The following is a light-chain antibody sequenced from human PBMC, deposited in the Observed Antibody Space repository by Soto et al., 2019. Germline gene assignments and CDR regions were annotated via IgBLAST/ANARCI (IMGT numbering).Light chain of an antibody. J-gene: IGLJ3*02. CDR2: NTN. V-gene: IGLV8-61*01. CDR3: VLYMGSGTWV. CDR1: SGSVSTSYY. Sequence: QTVVTQEPSFSVSPGGTVTLTCGLSSGSVSTSYYPSWYHQTPGQAPRTLISNTNTRSSGVPDRFSGSILGNKAALTITGAQADDESDYYCVLYMGSGTWVFGGGTKVTRP.